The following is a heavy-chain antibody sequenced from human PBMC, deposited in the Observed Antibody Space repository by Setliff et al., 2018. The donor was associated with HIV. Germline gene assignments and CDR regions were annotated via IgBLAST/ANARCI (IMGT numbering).Heavy chain of an antibody. Sequence: SGPTLVNPTQTLTLTCTFFWFSLSTRGVGVGWIRQSPRKALEWLALIYWDDDKRYNPSLESRLTITKDTSKNHVVLTMTNVDPDDTGTYYCAHRPHNSPNWFDPWGQGTLVTVSS. CDR3: AHRPHNSPNWFDP. V-gene: IGHV2-5*02. CDR2: IYWDDDK. J-gene: IGHJ5*02. CDR1: WFSLSTRGVG. D-gene: IGHD1-1*01.